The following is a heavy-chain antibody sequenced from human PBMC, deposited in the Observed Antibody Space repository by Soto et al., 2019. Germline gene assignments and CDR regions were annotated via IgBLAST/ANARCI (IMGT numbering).Heavy chain of an antibody. J-gene: IGHJ4*02. V-gene: IGHV4-38-2*02. D-gene: IGHD3-3*01. CDR1: GYSINSGYY. Sequence: SETLSLTCAVSGYSINSGYYWGWIRQSPGKGLEWIGSVFHSGTTYSTPSLKTRLTISVDTSKNQFSLDLNAVTAADTAVYYCVRDFGDLHDFWSGSDYWGQGIPVTVSS. CDR3: VRDFGDLHDFWSGSDY. CDR2: VFHSGTT.